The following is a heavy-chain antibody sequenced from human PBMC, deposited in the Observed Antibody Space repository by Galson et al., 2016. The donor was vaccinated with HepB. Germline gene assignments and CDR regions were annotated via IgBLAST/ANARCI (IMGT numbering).Heavy chain of an antibody. V-gene: IGHV3-30*18. J-gene: IGHJ4*02. CDR1: GFTFSSYG. D-gene: IGHD4-23*01. CDR2: ISNDGSKK. Sequence: LRLSCAASGFTFSSYGMHWVRQAPGKGLEWVAVISNDGSKKYNADSVKGRFTIYRDNSKNTLYLQMNSLIAEDTAVYYCAKVGDCGGNPFDYWGQGTLVTVSS. CDR3: AKVGDCGGNPFDY.